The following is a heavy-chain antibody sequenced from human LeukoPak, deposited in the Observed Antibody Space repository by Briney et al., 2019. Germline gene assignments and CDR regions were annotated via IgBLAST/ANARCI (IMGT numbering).Heavy chain of an antibody. J-gene: IGHJ3*02. CDR1: GYTFTSCG. V-gene: IGHV1-18*01. CDR3: ARDYLWGFTDAFDI. CDR2: IGAYNGNT. D-gene: IGHD4/OR15-4a*01. Sequence: ASVKVSCKASGYTFTSCGISWVRQAPGQGLEWMGWIGAYNGNTNYAQKLQGRVTMTTDTSTSTAYMELRSLRSDDTAVYYCARDYLWGFTDAFDIWGQGTMVTVSS.